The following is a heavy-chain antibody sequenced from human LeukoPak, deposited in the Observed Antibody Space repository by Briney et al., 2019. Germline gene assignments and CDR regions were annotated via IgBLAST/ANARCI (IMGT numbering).Heavy chain of an antibody. CDR3: ARGRSGGYPTGWRRCYYYYMDV. J-gene: IGHJ6*03. D-gene: IGHD3-10*01. V-gene: IGHV4-59*08. CDR1: GYSISRNYH. CDR2: IYYSGST. Sequence: SETLSLTCNVSGYSISRNYHWSWIRQPPGKGLEWIGYIYYSGSTNYNPSLKSRVTISVDTSKNQFSLKLSSVTAADTAVYYCARGRSGGYPTGWRRCYYYYMDVWGKGTTVTISS.